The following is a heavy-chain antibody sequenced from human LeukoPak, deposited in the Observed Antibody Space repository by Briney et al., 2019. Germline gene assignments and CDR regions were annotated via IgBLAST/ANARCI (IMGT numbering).Heavy chain of an antibody. V-gene: IGHV4-59*11. CDR2: IYYSGDA. J-gene: IGHJ6*03. CDR1: GGSINSHY. Sequence: SEALSLTCTVGGGSINSHYWNGIVQPPGRGVEGMVFIYYSGDANYKSSLESLVTMTLDTSKNQFSLKLTSVTDAETAVYYCARVLQNYYNLDVWGKGTKVTVSS. D-gene: IGHD3-3*01. CDR3: ARVLQNYYNLDV.